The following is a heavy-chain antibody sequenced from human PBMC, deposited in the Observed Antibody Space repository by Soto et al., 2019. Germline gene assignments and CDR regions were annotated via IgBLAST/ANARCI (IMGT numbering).Heavy chain of an antibody. CDR1: GFTFSSYG. J-gene: IGHJ6*03. CDR3: AKDPGPSSYYYYYMDV. Sequence: GGSLRLSCAASGFTFSSYGMHWVRQAPGKGLEWVAVMSYDGSNKYYADSVKGRFTISRDNSKNTLYLQMNSLRAEDTAVYYCAKDPGPSSYYYYYMDVWGKGTTVTVSS. V-gene: IGHV3-30*18. CDR2: MSYDGSNK.